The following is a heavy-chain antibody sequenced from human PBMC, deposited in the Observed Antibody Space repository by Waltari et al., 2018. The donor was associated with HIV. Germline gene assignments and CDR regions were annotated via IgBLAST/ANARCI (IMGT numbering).Heavy chain of an antibody. CDR3: ARRFVESSLDY. Sequence: VQLEQSGPGTVKPSGTLSLACTISGLSVTHGSYWVWVRQSPGQGLEWLGEIFQGETTNYNPSMKNRLSISIDKSTNQFFLELTSVSAADTAVYFCARRFVESSLDYWGQGVLVTVSS. CDR2: IFQGETT. J-gene: IGHJ4*02. D-gene: IGHD3-3*01. V-gene: IGHV4-4*02. CDR1: GLSVTHGSY.